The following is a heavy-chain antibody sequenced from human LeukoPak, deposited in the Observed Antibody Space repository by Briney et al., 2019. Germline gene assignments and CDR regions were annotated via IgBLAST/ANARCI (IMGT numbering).Heavy chain of an antibody. Sequence: GGFLRLSCAASGFTVSSNHMSWVRQAPGKGLKWVSVIYSGGSTDYADSVKGRFTISRDNLKNTLYLQMNSLRAEDTAVYYCARGPAGYNWGQGTLVTFSS. CDR1: GFTVSSNH. V-gene: IGHV3-53*01. J-gene: IGHJ4*02. D-gene: IGHD1-1*01. CDR2: IYSGGST. CDR3: ARGPAGYN.